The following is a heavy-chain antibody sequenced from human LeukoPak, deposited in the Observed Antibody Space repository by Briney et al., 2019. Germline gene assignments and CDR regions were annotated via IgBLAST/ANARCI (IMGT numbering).Heavy chain of an antibody. CDR1: GFTFTNAW. V-gene: IGHV3-15*07. J-gene: IGHJ4*02. CDR2: IKSKADGETI. D-gene: IGHD1-20*01. CDR3: STLTSRGLSDS. Sequence: GGSLRLSCAASGFTFTNAWMNWVRQAPGKGLEWVGRIKSKADGETIDYAAPVKGRFTFSRDDSKNMLYLQMNSLKSEDTAVYYCSTLTSRGLSDSWGQGTLVTISS.